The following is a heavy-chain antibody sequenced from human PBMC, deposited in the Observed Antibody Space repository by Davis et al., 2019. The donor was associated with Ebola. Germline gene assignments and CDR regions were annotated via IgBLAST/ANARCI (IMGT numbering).Heavy chain of an antibody. Sequence: AASVKVSCKASGYTFTSYYMHWVRQAPGQGLEWMGIINPSGGSTSYAQKFQGRVTITADKSTSTAYMELSSLRSEDTAVYYCARATIFGWFDYWGQGTLVTVSS. CDR1: GYTFTSYY. D-gene: IGHD3-3*01. J-gene: IGHJ4*02. CDR3: ARATIFGWFDY. CDR2: INPSGGST. V-gene: IGHV1-46*01.